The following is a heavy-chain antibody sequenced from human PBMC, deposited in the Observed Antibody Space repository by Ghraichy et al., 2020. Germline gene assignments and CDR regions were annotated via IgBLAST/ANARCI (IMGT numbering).Heavy chain of an antibody. J-gene: IGHJ6*03. CDR3: ARDLNSYYDFWSGYYRYYYYYMDV. V-gene: IGHV3-7*01. CDR1: GFTFSSYW. Sequence: GGSRLSCAASGFTFSSYWMSWVRQAPGKGLEWVANIKQDGSEKYYVDSVKGRFTISRDNAKNSLYLQMNSLRAEDTAVYYCARDLNSYYDFWSGYYRYYYYYMDVWGKGTTVAVSS. CDR2: IKQDGSEK. D-gene: IGHD3-3*01.